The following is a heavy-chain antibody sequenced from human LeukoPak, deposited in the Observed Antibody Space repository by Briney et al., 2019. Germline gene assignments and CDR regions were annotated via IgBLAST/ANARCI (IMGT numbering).Heavy chain of an antibody. Sequence: SETLSLTCTLSGGSISSYYWSSIPQPPRTGRGGFGYIYDSGSTDYNPSLKSRVTISVDTSKNQFSLKLSSVTAADTAVYYCAKFTYGDYDAFDVWGQGTMVTVSS. D-gene: IGHD4-17*01. CDR2: IYDSGST. J-gene: IGHJ3*01. CDR3: AKFTYGDYDAFDV. CDR1: GGSISSYY. V-gene: IGHV4-59*01.